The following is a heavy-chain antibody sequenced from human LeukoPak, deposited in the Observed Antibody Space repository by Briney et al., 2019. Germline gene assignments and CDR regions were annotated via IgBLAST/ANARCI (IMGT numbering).Heavy chain of an antibody. J-gene: IGHJ4*02. Sequence: PSETLSLTCTVSGGSISNNYWSWIRQPPGKGLEWIGHFHDSESTNYNPSLKSRVTISVDTSKNQFSLELSSVTAADTAVYYCARGDPSRRPGIAFDYWGQGTLVTVSS. D-gene: IGHD2-2*01. CDR1: GGSISNNY. CDR3: ARGDPSRRPGIAFDY. V-gene: IGHV4-59*01. CDR2: FHDSEST.